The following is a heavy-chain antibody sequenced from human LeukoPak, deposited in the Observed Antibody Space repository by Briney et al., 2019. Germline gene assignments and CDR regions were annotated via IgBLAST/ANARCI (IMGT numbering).Heavy chain of an antibody. CDR3: ARRLVVVVGEGYFDY. Sequence: SETLSLTCAVSGYSISSGYYWGWIRQPPGKGLEWIGTIYRGGSTYYSPSLKSRVTISVDTSKNQFSLKLSSVTAADTAVYYCARRLVVVVGEGYFDYWGQGTLVTVSS. CDR2: IYRGGST. CDR1: GYSISSGYY. V-gene: IGHV4-38-2*01. J-gene: IGHJ4*02. D-gene: IGHD2-15*01.